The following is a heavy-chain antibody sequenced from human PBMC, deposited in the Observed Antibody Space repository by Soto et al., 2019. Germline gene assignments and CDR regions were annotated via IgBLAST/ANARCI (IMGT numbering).Heavy chain of an antibody. D-gene: IGHD3-16*02. Sequence: VGSLRLSCAASGITFSTYAMTWVRQAPGKGLEWVSAIGGSGGNIYYADSVKGRFTISRDNSKSTLYMQMNSLRVDDTAVYYCATLYSCYVYYWGQATPVTVCS. CDR3: ATLYSCYVYY. V-gene: IGHV3-23*01. CDR2: IGGSGGNI. J-gene: IGHJ4*02. CDR1: GITFSTYA.